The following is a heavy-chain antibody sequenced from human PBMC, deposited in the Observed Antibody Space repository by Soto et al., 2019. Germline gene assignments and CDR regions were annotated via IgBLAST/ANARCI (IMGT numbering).Heavy chain of an antibody. CDR3: TRLMTGEYSSGWLQLNWFDP. Sequence: TSEPLSLTCTVSGGSNSSYCWSWIRHPAGKGREWIGRIYTSGSTNYNPSLKSRVSMSVDTSKNQCSLRLSSVTAADTAVYYCTRLMTGEYSSGWLQLNWFDPWGQGTLVTVS. V-gene: IGHV4-4*07. CDR2: IYTSGST. CDR1: GGSNSSYC. J-gene: IGHJ5*02. D-gene: IGHD6-19*01.